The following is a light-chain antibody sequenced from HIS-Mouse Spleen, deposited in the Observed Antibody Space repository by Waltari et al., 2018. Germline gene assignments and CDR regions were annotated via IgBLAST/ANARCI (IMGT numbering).Light chain of an antibody. J-gene: IGKJ2*01. V-gene: IGKV1-5*03. Sequence: DIQMTQSPSTLSASVGDRVTITCLASQSISGWLAWYQQKPGKAPKLLIYKASSLESGVPSRFSGSGSGTEFTLTISSLQPDDFATYYCQQYNSYSMYTFGQGTKLEIK. CDR3: QQYNSYSMYT. CDR1: QSISGW. CDR2: KAS.